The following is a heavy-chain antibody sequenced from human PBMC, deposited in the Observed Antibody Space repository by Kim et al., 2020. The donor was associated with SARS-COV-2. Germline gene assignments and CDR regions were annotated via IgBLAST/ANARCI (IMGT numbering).Heavy chain of an antibody. CDR3: ASGVAVAGTKAFHYYYGMDV. V-gene: IGHV1-46*01. Sequence: ASVKVSCKASGYTFTSYYMHWVRQAPGQGLEWMGIINPSGGSTSYAQKFQGRVTMTRDTSTSTVYMELSSLRSEDTAVYYCASGVAVAGTKAFHYYYGMDVWGQGTTVTVSS. CDR1: GYTFTSYY. D-gene: IGHD6-19*01. CDR2: INPSGGST. J-gene: IGHJ6*02.